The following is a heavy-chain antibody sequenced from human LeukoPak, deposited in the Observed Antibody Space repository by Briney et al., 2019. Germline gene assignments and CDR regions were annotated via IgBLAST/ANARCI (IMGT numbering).Heavy chain of an antibody. CDR1: GFTFSSYA. Sequence: GGSLRLSCAASGFTFSSYAMSWVRQAPGKGLERVSAISGSGGSTYYADSVKGRFTISRDNSKNTLYLQMNSLRAEDTAVYYCAKARYSGYGHFDYWGQGTLVTVSS. V-gene: IGHV3-23*01. CDR2: ISGSGGST. CDR3: AKARYSGYGHFDY. J-gene: IGHJ4*02. D-gene: IGHD5-12*01.